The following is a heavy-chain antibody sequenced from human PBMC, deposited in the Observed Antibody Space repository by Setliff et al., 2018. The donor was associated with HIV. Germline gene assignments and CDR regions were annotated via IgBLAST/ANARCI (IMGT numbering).Heavy chain of an antibody. CDR1: GTTFNGYY. V-gene: IGHV4-4*09. CDR3: ARGRSDFNYWSGYYGWLDP. CDR2: IGISRDP. J-gene: IGHJ5*02. D-gene: IGHD3-3*01. Sequence: PSETLSLTCRVSGTTFNGYYWTWIRQTPEKGLEWIGYIGISRDPKYNPSLQGRVSMSTDMSKKEFSLSLTSVTVADTAVYYCARGRSDFNYWSGYYGWLDPWGQGILVTVSS.